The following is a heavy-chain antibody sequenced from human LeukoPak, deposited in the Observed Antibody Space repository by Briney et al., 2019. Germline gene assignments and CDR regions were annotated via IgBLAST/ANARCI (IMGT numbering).Heavy chain of an antibody. CDR1: GGSISSYY. Sequence: SETLSLTCTVSGGSISSYYWSWIRQLPGKGLEWIGYIYYSGSTYYNPSLKSRVTISVDTSKNQFSLKLNSVTAADTAVYYCASAGYCSGGTCYSLHDYWGQGTLVTVSS. D-gene: IGHD2-15*01. CDR2: IYYSGST. J-gene: IGHJ4*02. V-gene: IGHV4-59*01. CDR3: ASAGYCSGGTCYSLHDY.